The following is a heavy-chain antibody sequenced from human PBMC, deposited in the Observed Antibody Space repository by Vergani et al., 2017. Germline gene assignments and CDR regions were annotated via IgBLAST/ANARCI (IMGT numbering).Heavy chain of an antibody. D-gene: IGHD3-10*01. Sequence: EVQLLESGGGLVQPGGSLRLSCAGSGFTFDTYTMAYVRQAPGKGLEWVSSISSGGGHIFYADSVKGRFTISRDNSKNILFLQMNSLRDEDTAVYYCTTACGWYYLYGEYLQYWGRGTLVSVSS. CDR2: ISSGGGHI. V-gene: IGHV3-23*01. CDR1: GFTFDTYT. CDR3: TTACGWYYLYGEYLQY. J-gene: IGHJ1*01.